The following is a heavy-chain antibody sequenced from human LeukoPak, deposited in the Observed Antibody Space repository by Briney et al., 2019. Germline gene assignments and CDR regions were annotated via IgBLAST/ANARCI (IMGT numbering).Heavy chain of an antibody. D-gene: IGHD6-13*01. CDR2: INPSDGST. Sequence: GASVKVSCKASGYTFTSYFIHWVRQAPGQGLEWMGIINPSDGSTSYAQNFRGRVTMTRDTSTSTVYMLLSSLRSEDTAVYYCARGGSSWYYFDYWGQGTLVTVSS. V-gene: IGHV1-46*01. CDR3: ARGGSSWYYFDY. CDR1: GYTFTSYF. J-gene: IGHJ4*02.